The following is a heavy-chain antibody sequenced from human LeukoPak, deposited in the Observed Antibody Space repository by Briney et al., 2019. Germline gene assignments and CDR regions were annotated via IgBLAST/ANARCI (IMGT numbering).Heavy chain of an antibody. CDR3: AKDVDLFGELYFDS. J-gene: IGHJ4*02. D-gene: IGHD3-10*02. Sequence: GGSLRLSCVASEFTFTSYGMHWVRQAPGKGLEWVAFLRYDGSNRSYADSVKGRFTISRDNSKNKLYLQMNSLRAEDTAVYYCAKDVDLFGELYFDSWGQGTLVTVSS. CDR1: EFTFTSYG. CDR2: LRYDGSNR. V-gene: IGHV3-30*02.